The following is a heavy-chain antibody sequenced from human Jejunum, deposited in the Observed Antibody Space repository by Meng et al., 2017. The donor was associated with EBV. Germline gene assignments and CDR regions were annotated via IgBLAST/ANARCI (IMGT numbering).Heavy chain of an antibody. V-gene: IGHV4-61*01. CDR2: IYNSGST. Sequence: APLQESGPGLAKPSDTLSITCTVSGGSVSSGTYYWTWIRQPPGKGLEWIGYIYNSGSTNYTPSLKSRVTISLDTSKNQFSLKLSSVTASDTAMYYCARNWNFWGQGTLVTVSS. CDR3: ARNWNF. CDR1: GGSVSSGTYY. D-gene: IGHD3-3*01. J-gene: IGHJ4*02.